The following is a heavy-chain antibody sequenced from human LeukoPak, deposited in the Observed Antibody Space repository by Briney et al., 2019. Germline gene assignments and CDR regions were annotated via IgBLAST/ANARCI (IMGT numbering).Heavy chain of an antibody. J-gene: IGHJ4*02. V-gene: IGHV1-18*04. Sequence: GASVKVSCKASGYTFTGYYMHWVRQAPGQGLEWMGWISAYNGNTNYAQKLQGRVTMTTDTSTSTAYMELRSLRSDDTAVYYCARVPRGYSGYGGYWGQGTLVTVSS. CDR3: ARVPRGYSGYGGY. D-gene: IGHD5-12*01. CDR1: GYTFTGYY. CDR2: ISAYNGNT.